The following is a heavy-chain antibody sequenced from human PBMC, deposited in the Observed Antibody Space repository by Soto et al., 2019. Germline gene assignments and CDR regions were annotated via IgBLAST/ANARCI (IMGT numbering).Heavy chain of an antibody. CDR3: ARDLSH. CDR1: GFPFSSYA. V-gene: IGHV3-48*02. Sequence: DVQLVGSGGGLVQPGGSLRLSCVASGFPFSSYAMHWVRQAPGKGLEWISYINGASTTTFYADSVKGRFTVSRDNAKNSVYLQMSCLSHEDTDFYDCARDLSHWGQGMLVTVSS. J-gene: IGHJ4*02. CDR2: INGASTTT.